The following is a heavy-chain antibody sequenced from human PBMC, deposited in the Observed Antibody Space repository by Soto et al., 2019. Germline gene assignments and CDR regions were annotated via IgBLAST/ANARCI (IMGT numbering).Heavy chain of an antibody. V-gene: IGHV3-11*01. Sequence: QVQLVESGGGWVKPGWSLRLSCAASGFTFSDYYMSWILQAPGKGLEWVSYISISGSTIYYADSVKGRFTISRDNAKNSLYLQMNSLRAEDTAVYYCAREVVVVPATPIFDYFDYWCHGNLVTVSS. CDR1: GFTFSDYY. D-gene: IGHD2-15*01. J-gene: IGHJ4*01. CDR2: ISISGSTI. CDR3: AREVVVVPATPIFDYFDY.